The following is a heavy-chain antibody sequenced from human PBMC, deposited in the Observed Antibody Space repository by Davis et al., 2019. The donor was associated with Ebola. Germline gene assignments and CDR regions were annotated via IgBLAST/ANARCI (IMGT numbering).Heavy chain of an antibody. CDR3: ARELTIFGYNYFDY. CDR2: INPNSGGT. CDR1: GYTFTGYY. J-gene: IGHJ4*02. Sequence: AASVKVSCKASGYTFTGYYMHWVRQAPGQGLEWMGRINPNSGGTNYAQKFQGRVTMTRDTSISTAYMELSRLRSDDTAVYYWARELTIFGYNYFDYWGQGTLVTVSS. D-gene: IGHD3-3*01. V-gene: IGHV1-2*06.